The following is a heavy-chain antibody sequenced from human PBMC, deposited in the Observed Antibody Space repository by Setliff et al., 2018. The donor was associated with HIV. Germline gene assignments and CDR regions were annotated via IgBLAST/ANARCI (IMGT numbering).Heavy chain of an antibody. J-gene: IGHJ5*02. Sequence: SETMSLTCTVSGASITGPSYSWGWIRQPTGTGLEWIGSVNSSGTIYYNPSLKSRVSMSADMSMKYFFLRLNSVTAADTAVYHCVRHGGEARRWSGRVYWFDPWGQGISVTVSS. CDR2: VNSSGTI. CDR3: VRHGGEARRWSGRVYWFDP. CDR1: GASITGPSYS. V-gene: IGHV4-39*01. D-gene: IGHD3-10*02.